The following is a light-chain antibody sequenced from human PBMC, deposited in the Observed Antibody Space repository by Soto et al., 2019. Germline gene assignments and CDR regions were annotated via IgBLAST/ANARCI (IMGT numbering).Light chain of an antibody. CDR2: DAS. CDR3: QQYGDSRQVT. J-gene: IGKJ4*01. Sequence: ETVLTQSPGTLSLSPGETATHTCRASQRVSANYLAWYQHKPGQAPRLLIYDASTRATGTPDRFSGSGSGTDFTLTIRRLEPEDFALYYCQQYGDSRQVTFGGGTKVEIK. V-gene: IGKV3-20*01. CDR1: QRVSANY.